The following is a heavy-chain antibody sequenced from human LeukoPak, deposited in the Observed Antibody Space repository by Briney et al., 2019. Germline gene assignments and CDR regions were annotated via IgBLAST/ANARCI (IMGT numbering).Heavy chain of an antibody. V-gene: IGHV3-30*02. CDR2: LRYDGTNQ. CDR1: GFSFSTYG. D-gene: IGHD3-16*01. CDR3: ATDGGGN. Sequence: GGSLRLSCAASGFSFSTYGMHWVRQAPGKGLEWVAFLRYDGTNQHYTGSVRGRFTISRDNPKDTLHLQMNSLRPDDTALYYCATDGGGNWGQGTLVTVSS. J-gene: IGHJ4*02.